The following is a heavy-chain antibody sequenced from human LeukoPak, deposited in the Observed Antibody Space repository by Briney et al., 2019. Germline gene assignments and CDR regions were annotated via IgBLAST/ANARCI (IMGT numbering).Heavy chain of an antibody. D-gene: IGHD3-22*01. CDR1: GYCFTTYW. CDR3: ARRWYDSSGYSRHSDY. J-gene: IGHJ4*02. Sequence: PGESLKISCKGSGYCFTTYWIGWVRQMPGKGLEWMGNIYPGDSDTRYSPSFQGQVTISADKSITTAYLQWSSLRASDTAIYYCARRWYDSSGYSRHSDYWGQGTLVTVPS. V-gene: IGHV5-51*01. CDR2: IYPGDSDT.